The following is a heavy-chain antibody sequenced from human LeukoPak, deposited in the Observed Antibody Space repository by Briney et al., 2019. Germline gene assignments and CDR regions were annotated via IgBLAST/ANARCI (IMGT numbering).Heavy chain of an antibody. CDR3: ARGVFY. D-gene: IGHD3-3*01. Sequence: GRSLRLSYAASGFTFSSYAMHWVRQAPGKGLEWVAVISYDGSNKYYADSVKGRFTISRDNSKNTLYLQMNSLRAEDTAVYYCARGVFYWGQGTLVTVSS. J-gene: IGHJ4*02. V-gene: IGHV3-30-3*01. CDR2: ISYDGSNK. CDR1: GFTFSSYA.